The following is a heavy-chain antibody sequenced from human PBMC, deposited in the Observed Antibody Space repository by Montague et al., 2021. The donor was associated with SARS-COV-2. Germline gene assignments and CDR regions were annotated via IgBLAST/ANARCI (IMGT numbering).Heavy chain of an antibody. V-gene: IGHV3-30*04. D-gene: IGHD6-13*01. CDR3: KAAGATNGWLDP. Sequence: SLRLSCAASGFTFSSYAMHWVRQAPGKGLEWVAVISYDGSNKYYADSVKGRFTISRDNSKNTLYLQMNSLRAEDTAVYYCKAAGATNGWLDPWGQGTLVTVSS. J-gene: IGHJ5*02. CDR1: GFTFSSYA. CDR2: ISYDGSNK.